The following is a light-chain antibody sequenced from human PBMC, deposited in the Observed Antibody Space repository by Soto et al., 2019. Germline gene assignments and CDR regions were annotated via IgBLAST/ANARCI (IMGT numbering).Light chain of an antibody. CDR3: CSYGGSYTWV. Sequence: QSALTQPRSVSGFPGQSVTISCTGASGDVGGYNFVSWYQQHPGKAPTLMIFDVSQRPSGVPDRFSGSKSGNTASLTISGLQAEDEADYYCCSYGGSYTWVFGGGTQLTVL. V-gene: IGLV2-11*01. CDR2: DVS. J-gene: IGLJ3*02. CDR1: SGDVGGYNF.